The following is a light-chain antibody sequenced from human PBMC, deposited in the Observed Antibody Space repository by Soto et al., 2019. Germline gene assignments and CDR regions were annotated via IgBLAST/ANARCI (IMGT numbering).Light chain of an antibody. V-gene: IGKV1D-12*01. J-gene: IGKJ2*01. CDR1: QGINSW. CDR2: AAS. Sequence: DLQMTQSPSSVSASVGDRVTITCRASQGINSWLAWYQQKPGKAPKLLIYAASTLQSGVPSRFGGSGSGTDFTLTINTLQPEDFATYYCQQANSFPPTFGQGTKLEIK. CDR3: QQANSFPPT.